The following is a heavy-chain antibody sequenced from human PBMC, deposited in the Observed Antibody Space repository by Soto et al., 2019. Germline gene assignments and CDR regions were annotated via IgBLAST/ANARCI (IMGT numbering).Heavy chain of an antibody. D-gene: IGHD4-17*01. V-gene: IGHV4-30-2*01. CDR3: AFDQPPTT. CDR2: IYHSGST. Sequence: SETLSLTCAVSGGSISSGGYSWSWIRQPPGKGLEWIGYIYHSGSTYYNPSLKSRVTISVDRSKNQFSLKLSSVTAEDTAVYYCAFDQPPTTRGQRTLVNVSS. CDR1: GGSISSGGYS. J-gene: IGHJ4*02.